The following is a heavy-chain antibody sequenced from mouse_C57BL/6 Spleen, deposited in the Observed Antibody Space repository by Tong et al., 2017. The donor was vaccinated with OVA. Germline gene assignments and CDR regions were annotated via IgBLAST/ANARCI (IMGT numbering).Heavy chain of an antibody. CDR2: ISDGGSYT. CDR3: ARDLLYFPFAY. D-gene: IGHD1-1*01. CDR1: GFTFSSYA. V-gene: IGHV5-4*01. J-gene: IGHJ3*01. Sequence: EVQLQESGGGLVKPGGSLKLSCAASGFTFSSYAMSWVRQTPEKRLEWVATISDGGSYTYYPDNVKGRFTISRDNAKNNLYLQMSHLKSEDTAMYYCARDLLYFPFAYWGQGTLVTVSA.